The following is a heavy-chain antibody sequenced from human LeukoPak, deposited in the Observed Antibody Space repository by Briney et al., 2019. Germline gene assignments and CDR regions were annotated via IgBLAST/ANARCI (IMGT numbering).Heavy chain of an antibody. CDR3: ARGDKMTTWRRTYNYFDP. V-gene: IGHV4-38-2*02. Sequence: SETLSLTCTVSGYSISSGYYWGWIRQPPGKGLEWIESIYHSGSTYYNPSLKSRVTISVDTSKNQFSLKLSSVTAADTAVYYCARGDKMTTWRRTYNYFDPWGQGTLVTVSS. D-gene: IGHD5-24*01. CDR1: GYSISSGYY. J-gene: IGHJ5*02. CDR2: IYHSGST.